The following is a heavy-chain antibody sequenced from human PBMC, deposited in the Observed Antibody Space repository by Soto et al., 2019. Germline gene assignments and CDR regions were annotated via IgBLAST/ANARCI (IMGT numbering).Heavy chain of an antibody. Sequence: SVKVSCKASGGTFSSYAISWVRQAPGQGLEWMGGIIPIFGTANYAQKFQGRVTITADESTSTAYMELSSLRSEDTAVYYCASRGYSGYDPDYWGQGTLVTVSS. J-gene: IGHJ4*02. CDR3: ASRGYSGYDPDY. D-gene: IGHD5-12*01. CDR2: IIPIFGTA. CDR1: GGTFSSYA. V-gene: IGHV1-69*13.